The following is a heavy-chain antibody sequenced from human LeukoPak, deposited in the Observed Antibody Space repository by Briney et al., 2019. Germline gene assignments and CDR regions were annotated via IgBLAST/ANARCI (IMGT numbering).Heavy chain of an antibody. D-gene: IGHD3-3*01. CDR3: ARAATITMFDY. J-gene: IGHJ4*02. Sequence: SETLSLTCIVSGGSISSYYWSWIRQPPGKGLEWIGYIYHTGSNNYSPSLKSRVTMSVDTSKNQFSLKLSSVTAADTAVYYCARAATITMFDYWGQGTLVTVSS. V-gene: IGHV4-59*12. CDR1: GGSISSYY. CDR2: IYHTGSN.